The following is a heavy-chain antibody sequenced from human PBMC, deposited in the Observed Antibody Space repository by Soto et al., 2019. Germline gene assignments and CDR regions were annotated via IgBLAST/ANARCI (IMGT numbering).Heavy chain of an antibody. J-gene: IGHJ6*02. D-gene: IGHD5-18*01. CDR2: ISADNGNK. Sequence: QVQLVQSGAEVKKPGASVKVSCKASGDTFSSYGISWVRQAPGQGLEWMGWISADNGNKNYAQQLQDGVTMTTDTPTSTADMELRSLRSDDTAVYYCARDVPDTALFYYYYGLDVWGQGTTVTVSS. CDR3: ARDVPDTALFYYYYGLDV. V-gene: IGHV1-18*04. CDR1: GDTFSSYG.